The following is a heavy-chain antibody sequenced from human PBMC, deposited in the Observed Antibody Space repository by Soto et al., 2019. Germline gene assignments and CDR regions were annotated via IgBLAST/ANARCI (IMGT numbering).Heavy chain of an antibody. CDR1: GGTFSSYA. CDR3: ANLIAEWSTNINWFDP. Sequence: GASVKVSCKASGGTFSSYAISWVRQAPGQGLEWMGGIIPIFGTANYAQKFQGRVTITADESTSTAYMELSSLRSEDTAVYYCANLIAEWSTNINWFDPWGQGTLVTVSS. J-gene: IGHJ5*02. CDR2: IIPIFGTA. V-gene: IGHV1-69*13. D-gene: IGHD3-3*01.